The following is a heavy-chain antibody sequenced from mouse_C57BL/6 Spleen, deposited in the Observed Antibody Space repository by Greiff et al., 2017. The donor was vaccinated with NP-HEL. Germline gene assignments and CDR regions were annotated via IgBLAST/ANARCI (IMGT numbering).Heavy chain of an antibody. V-gene: IGHV5-4*03. J-gene: IGHJ2*01. CDR3: ARGSMMVKYYFDY. Sequence: EVKLQESGGGLVKPGGSLKLSCAASGFTFSSYAMSWVRQTPEKRLEWVATISDGGSYTYYPDNVKGRFTISRDNAKNNLYLQMSHLKSEDTAMYYCARGSMMVKYYFDYWGQGTTLTVSS. CDR1: GFTFSSYA. CDR2: ISDGGSYT. D-gene: IGHD2-3*01.